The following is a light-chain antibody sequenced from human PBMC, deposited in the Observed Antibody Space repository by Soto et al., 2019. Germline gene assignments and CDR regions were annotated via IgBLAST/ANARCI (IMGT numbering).Light chain of an antibody. CDR2: GAS. Sequence: EIVLTQSPGTLSLSPGERATLSCRASQSVSSSYLAWYQQKPGQAPRILIYGASSRATGIPDRFSGSGSGTDFTVTISRLEPEDFAVYYCQQYGSSYTFGQGTKLEIK. CDR3: QQYGSSYT. CDR1: QSVSSSY. V-gene: IGKV3-20*01. J-gene: IGKJ2*01.